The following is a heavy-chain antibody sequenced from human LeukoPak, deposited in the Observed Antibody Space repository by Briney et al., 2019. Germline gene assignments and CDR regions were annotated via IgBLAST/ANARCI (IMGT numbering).Heavy chain of an antibody. Sequence: GGSLRLSCAASGFTFSNYGMHWVRQAPGKGLEWVAVISYDGSNKYYADSVKGRFTISRDNSKNTLYLQMNSLRAEDTAVYYCARDGEQIVVVPAAIPYWGQGTLVTVSS. CDR3: ARDGEQIVVVPAAIPY. J-gene: IGHJ4*02. V-gene: IGHV3-30*19. D-gene: IGHD2-2*01. CDR1: GFTFSNYG. CDR2: ISYDGSNK.